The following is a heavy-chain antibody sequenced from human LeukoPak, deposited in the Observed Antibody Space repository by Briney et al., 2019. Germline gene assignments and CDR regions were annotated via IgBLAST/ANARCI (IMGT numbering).Heavy chain of an antibody. J-gene: IGHJ4*02. CDR3: TRDYNELSL. Sequence: GGPLTLPCAASGFPFRSYSLDWVRQAPGKGVVWVSRISIDGRSIAYADSVKGPFPASRDNAKNTLYLQMNSLRAEDTAVYYCTRDYNELSLWGQGTLVTVSS. CDR2: ISIDGRSI. V-gene: IGHV3-74*03. D-gene: IGHD1-26*01. CDR1: GFPFRSYS.